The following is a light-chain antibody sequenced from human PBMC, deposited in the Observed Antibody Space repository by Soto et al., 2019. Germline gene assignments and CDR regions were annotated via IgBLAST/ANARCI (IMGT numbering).Light chain of an antibody. Sequence: EIVMTQSPVTLSVSPGERATLSCWAGQSVSSNLAWYQQKPGQAPRLLIYGASTRATGIPARFTGSGSGTEFTLTISSLQFDDSAVYYCQQYNNWRTFGQGTKVDIK. CDR3: QQYNNWRT. V-gene: IGKV3-15*01. CDR1: QSVSSN. CDR2: GAS. J-gene: IGKJ1*01.